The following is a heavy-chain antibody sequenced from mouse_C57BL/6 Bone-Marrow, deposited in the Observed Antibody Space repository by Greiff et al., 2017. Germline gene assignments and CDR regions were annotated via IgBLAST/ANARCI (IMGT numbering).Heavy chain of an antibody. V-gene: IGHV5-4*01. CDR2: ISDGGSYT. D-gene: IGHD4-1*01. CDR3: ARENCDFAY. Sequence: EVKLVESGGGLVKPGGSLKLSCAASGFTFSSYAMSWVRQTPEKRLEWVATISDGGSYTYYPDNVKGRFTISRDNAKNHLYLQMSHLKSEDTAMYYCARENCDFAYGGQGTRGPVS. CDR1: GFTFSSYA. J-gene: IGHJ3*01.